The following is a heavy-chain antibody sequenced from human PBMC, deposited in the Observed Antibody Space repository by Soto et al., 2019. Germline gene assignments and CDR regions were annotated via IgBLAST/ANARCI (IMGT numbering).Heavy chain of an antibody. D-gene: IGHD1-26*01. CDR1: GFTFSDYA. CDR2: ITGSGTTT. V-gene: IGHV3-23*01. J-gene: IGHJ4*02. CDR3: AKDSPYSGSYQDFDY. Sequence: GGSLRLSCAASGFTFSDYAMTWVRQAPGKGLEWVSAITGSGTTTYYADSVKGRFTISRDNSQNTLYLQMNGLRAEDTALYYCAKDSPYSGSYQDFDYWGQGTLVTVSS.